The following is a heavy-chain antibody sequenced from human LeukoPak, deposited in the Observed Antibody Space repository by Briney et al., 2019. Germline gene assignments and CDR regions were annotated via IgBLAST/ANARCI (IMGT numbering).Heavy chain of an antibody. V-gene: IGHV3-23*01. CDR2: ISGSGGST. Sequence: GGSLRLSCAASGFTFSSYGMSWVRQAPGKGLEWVSTISGSGGSTYYADSVKGRFTISRDNSKNTLYLQMNSLRAEDTAVYYCAKVVAINYYYYMDVWGKGTTVTISS. D-gene: IGHD2-21*01. CDR1: GFTFSSYG. J-gene: IGHJ6*03. CDR3: AKVVAINYYYYMDV.